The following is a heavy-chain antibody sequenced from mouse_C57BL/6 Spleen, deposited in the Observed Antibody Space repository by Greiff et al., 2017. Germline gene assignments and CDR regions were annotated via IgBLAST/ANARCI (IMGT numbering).Heavy chain of an antibody. CDR2: ISDAGSN. CDR1: GYSITSGYY. CDR3: SKYYGSSCNAMDY. V-gene: IGHV3-6*01. D-gene: IGHD1-1*01. J-gene: IGHJ4*01. Sequence: EVKLEESGPGLVKPSQSLSLTCYVTGYSITSGYYWNWIRQLPGNKLEWMGYISDAGSNNYNPSLKNRIFLTRDTSKNTVFLKLNSVTTENTDTYDGSKYYGSSCNAMDYWGQGTSVTVSS.